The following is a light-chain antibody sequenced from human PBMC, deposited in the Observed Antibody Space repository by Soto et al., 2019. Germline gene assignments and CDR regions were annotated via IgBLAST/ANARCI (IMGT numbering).Light chain of an antibody. CDR2: GNS. V-gene: IGLV1-40*01. CDR1: SSNIGAGYD. Sequence: QDVVTQPPSVSGAPGQRVTISCTGSSSNIGAGYDVHWYQQLPGTAPKLLIYGNSNRPSGVPDRFSGSKSGTSASLAITGLQAEDVADYYCQSYDSSLSGHVVFGGGTKVTVL. CDR3: QSYDSSLSGHVV. J-gene: IGLJ2*01.